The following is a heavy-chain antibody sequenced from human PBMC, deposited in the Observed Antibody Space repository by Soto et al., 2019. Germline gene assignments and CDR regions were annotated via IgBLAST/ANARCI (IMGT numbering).Heavy chain of an antibody. Sequence: GPVKVSCKASGYTFTGYYMHWVRQAPGQGLEWMGWINPNSGGTNYAQKFQGWVTMTRDTSISTAYMELSRLRSDDTAVYYCARALRAAAGPDAFDIWGQGTMVTVSS. V-gene: IGHV1-2*04. CDR2: INPNSGGT. CDR3: ARALRAAAGPDAFDI. CDR1: GYTFTGYY. D-gene: IGHD6-13*01. J-gene: IGHJ3*02.